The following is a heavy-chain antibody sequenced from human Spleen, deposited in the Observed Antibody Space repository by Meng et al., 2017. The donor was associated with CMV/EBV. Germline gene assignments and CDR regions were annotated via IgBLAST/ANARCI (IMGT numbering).Heavy chain of an antibody. CDR1: GGTFNNYL. J-gene: IGHJ4*02. CDR2: ISPIYSRP. CDR3: ARGSPPPGGEFPTRGLDS. V-gene: IGHV1-69*05. Sequence: SVKVSCKASGGTFNNYLLNWVRQAPGQGLEWMGGISPIYSRPYYAQRLQGRVAITTDGSTAYMELSSLRSHDTAVYYCARGSPPPGGEFPTRGLDSWGQGTLVTVSS. D-gene: IGHD3-10*01.